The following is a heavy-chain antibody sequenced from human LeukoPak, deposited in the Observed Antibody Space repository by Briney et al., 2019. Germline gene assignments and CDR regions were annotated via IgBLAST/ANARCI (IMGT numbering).Heavy chain of an antibody. V-gene: IGHV3-23*01. J-gene: IGHJ6*02. CDR2: ISDSDYNT. Sequence: GGSLRLSCAASGFTFSSYAMSWVRQSPGKGLEWVSSISDSDYNTYLADSVKGRFTISRDSSRNSMYLQMNSLRAEDTAVYYCAKGAGSAWMDVWGQGTTVIVSS. CDR3: AKGAGSAWMDV. CDR1: GFTFSSYA. D-gene: IGHD1-26*01.